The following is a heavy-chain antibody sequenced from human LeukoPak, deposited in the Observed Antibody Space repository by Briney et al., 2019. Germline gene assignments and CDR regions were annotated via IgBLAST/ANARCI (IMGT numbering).Heavy chain of an antibody. Sequence: GAPVKVSCKASGYTFTSYDINWVRQATGQGLEWMGWMNPNSGNTGYAQKFQGRVTMTRNTSISTAYMELSSLRSEDTAVYYCARVTAIYCSGGSCYLRYWGQGTLVTVSS. CDR1: GYTFTSYD. V-gene: IGHV1-8*01. CDR3: ARVTAIYCSGGSCYLRY. J-gene: IGHJ4*02. CDR2: MNPNSGNT. D-gene: IGHD2-15*01.